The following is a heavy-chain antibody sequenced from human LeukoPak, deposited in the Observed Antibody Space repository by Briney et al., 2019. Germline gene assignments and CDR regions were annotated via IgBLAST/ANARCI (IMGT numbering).Heavy chain of an antibody. V-gene: IGHV4-39*07. CDR1: GGSISSSSYY. D-gene: IGHD3-22*01. CDR2: IYYSGST. CDR3: ARDAFAYYYDSSGFDY. Sequence: SETLSLTCTVSGGSISSSSYYWGWIRQPPGKGLEWIGSIYYSGSTYYNPSLKSRVTISVDTSKNQFSLKLSSVTAADTAVYYCARDAFAYYYDSSGFDYRGQGTLVTVSS. J-gene: IGHJ4*02.